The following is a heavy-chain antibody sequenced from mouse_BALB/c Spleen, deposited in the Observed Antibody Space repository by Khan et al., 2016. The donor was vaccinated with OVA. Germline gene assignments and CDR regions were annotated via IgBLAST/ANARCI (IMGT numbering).Heavy chain of an antibody. CDR2: ISTGGHYT. CDR1: GFTFSTYG. CDR3: TRLAYYYNSEGFAY. Sequence: EVQLQESGGDLVKPGGSLKLSCAVSGFTFSTYGMSWVRQTPDMRLEWVATISTGGHYTYYPDSVKGRFTISRDNAMNTLYLQMSILKSEDTAIYYCTRLAYYYNSEGFAYWGQGTLVAVS. V-gene: IGHV5-6*01. J-gene: IGHJ3*01. D-gene: IGHD1-1*01.